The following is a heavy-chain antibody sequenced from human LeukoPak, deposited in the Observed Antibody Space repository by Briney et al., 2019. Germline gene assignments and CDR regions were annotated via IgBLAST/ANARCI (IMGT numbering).Heavy chain of an antibody. V-gene: IGHV3-23*01. CDR3: AKVTTLYNWFDP. CDR2: ISGSGGST. J-gene: IGHJ5*02. D-gene: IGHD4-11*01. CDR1: GFTFSSYG. Sequence: GGSLRLSCAASGFTFSSYGMSWVRQAPGKGLEWVSAISGSGGSTYYADSVKGRFTISRDNSKNTLYLQMNSLRAEDTAVYYCAKVTTLYNWFDPWGQGTLVTVSS.